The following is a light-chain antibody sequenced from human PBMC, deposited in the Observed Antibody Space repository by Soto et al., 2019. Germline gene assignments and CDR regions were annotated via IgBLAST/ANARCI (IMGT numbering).Light chain of an antibody. V-gene: IGLV2-14*01. Sequence: QSVLTQPASVSGSPGQSITISCTGTSSDIGRHNYVSWYQQYPGKAPKFMIYGVSNRPSGVSNRFSGSKSGNTASLTISGLQAEDEADYYCSSYISSSTYVFGTGTKVTVL. CDR3: SSYISSSTYV. J-gene: IGLJ1*01. CDR1: SSDIGRHNY. CDR2: GVS.